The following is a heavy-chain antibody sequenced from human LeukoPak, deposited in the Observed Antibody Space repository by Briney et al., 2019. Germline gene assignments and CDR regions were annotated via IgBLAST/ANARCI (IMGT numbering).Heavy chain of an antibody. V-gene: IGHV1-18*01. CDR2: ISAYNGNT. J-gene: IGHJ4*02. CDR3: ARPADYGDYFDY. Sequence: ASVKVSCKASGYTFTSYGISWVRQAPGQGLEWMGWISAYNGNTNXAXKLQGRVTMTTDTSTSTAYMELRSLRSDDTAVYYCARPADYGDYFDYWGQGTLVTVSS. CDR1: GYTFTSYG. D-gene: IGHD4-17*01.